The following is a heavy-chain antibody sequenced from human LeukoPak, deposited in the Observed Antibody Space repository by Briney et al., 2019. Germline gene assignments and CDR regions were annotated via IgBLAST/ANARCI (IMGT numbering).Heavy chain of an antibody. D-gene: IGHD3-10*01. J-gene: IGHJ5*02. CDR1: GFTFTSYW. CDR2: INTDGSSK. Sequence: GGSLRLSCAASGFTFTSYWMYWVRQGPGKGLVWVSLINTDGSSKNYAASVKGRFTFSRANAKNTVFLLMNSLGAEDTAVHYCARGRGCGGSGELSPWGQGTLVSVS. V-gene: IGHV3-74*01. CDR3: ARGRGCGGSGELSP.